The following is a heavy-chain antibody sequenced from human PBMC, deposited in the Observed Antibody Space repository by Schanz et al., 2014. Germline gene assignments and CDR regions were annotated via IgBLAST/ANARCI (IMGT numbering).Heavy chain of an antibody. J-gene: IGHJ4*02. D-gene: IGHD5-12*01. V-gene: IGHV1-2*02. Sequence: QVQLLQSGAEVKKPGASVKVSCKASGYTFTVYYMHWVRQAPGQGLEWMGWINPNSGETNYEQKFKGRVTLTSDTSISTAFMELSGLTSDDTATYFCARARYTGYDCSGYWGQGTLLIVSS. CDR2: INPNSGET. CDR3: ARARYTGYDCSGY. CDR1: GYTFTVYY.